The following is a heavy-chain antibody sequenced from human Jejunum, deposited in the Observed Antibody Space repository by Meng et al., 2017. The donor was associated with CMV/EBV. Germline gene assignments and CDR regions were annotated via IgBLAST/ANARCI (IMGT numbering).Heavy chain of an antibody. D-gene: IGHD3-3*01. CDR1: TYR. CDR2: IWYHGNDK. Sequence: TYRMHGVRQAPGKGLEWVAIIWYHGNDKYYADSVTGRFTISRDNSKNTLYLEMSSLRAEDTAVYYCAKNRVIFGVSKAYYGLDAWGQGTTVTVSS. CDR3: AKNRVIFGVSKAYYGLDA. V-gene: IGHV3-33*06. J-gene: IGHJ6*02.